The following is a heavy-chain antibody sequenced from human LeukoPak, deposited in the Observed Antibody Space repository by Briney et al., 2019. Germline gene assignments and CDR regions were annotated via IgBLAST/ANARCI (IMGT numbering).Heavy chain of an antibody. V-gene: IGHV3-66*01. J-gene: IGHJ6*02. CDR3: ARDGLLYGSGSDYYYGMDV. CDR2: IYSGGST. CDR1: GFTVSSNY. Sequence: PGGSLRLSCAASGFTVSSNYMSWVRQAPGKGLEWVSVIYSGGSTYYADSVKGRFTISRDNSKNTLYLQMNSLRAEDTAVYYCARDGLLYGSGSDYYYGMDVWGQGTTVTVSS. D-gene: IGHD3-10*01.